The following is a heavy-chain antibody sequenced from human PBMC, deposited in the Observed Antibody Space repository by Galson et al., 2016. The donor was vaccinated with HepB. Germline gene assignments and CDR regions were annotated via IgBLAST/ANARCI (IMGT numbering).Heavy chain of an antibody. CDR3: AQGMEEEWEIMVY. D-gene: IGHD1-26*01. CDR2: ISGSGDTT. Sequence: SLRLSCAASGVTFTNYAMSWVRQAPGKGLEWVSAISGSGDTTYYADSVKGRFTISRDNSRDTLFLQVNSLRADDTAIYFCAQGMEEEWEIMVYWGQGTLVTVSS. V-gene: IGHV3-23*01. J-gene: IGHJ4*02. CDR1: GVTFTNYA.